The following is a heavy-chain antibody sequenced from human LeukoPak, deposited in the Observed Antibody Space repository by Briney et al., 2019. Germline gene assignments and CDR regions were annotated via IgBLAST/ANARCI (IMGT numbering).Heavy chain of an antibody. CDR1: GDSFSSHY. CDR2: ISYIGAT. Sequence: SETLSLTCAVSGDSFSSHYWTWIRQPPGRGLEWIGYISYIGATNYNPSLKSRVTISIDTSKNQFSLKLSSVTTADTAVYYCARDLVTVTKGFDIWGLGTMVSVSS. V-gene: IGHV4-59*11. CDR3: ARDLVTVTKGFDI. D-gene: IGHD4-17*01. J-gene: IGHJ3*02.